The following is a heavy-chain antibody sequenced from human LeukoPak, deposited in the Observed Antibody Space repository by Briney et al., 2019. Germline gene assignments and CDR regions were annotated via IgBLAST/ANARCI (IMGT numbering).Heavy chain of an antibody. CDR1: GFTFSSYS. CDR3: ARDQYGDYVFDY. J-gene: IGHJ4*02. Sequence: GGSLRLSSVVSGFTFSSYSMNWVRQAPGKGLEWVSSIRSSSSYIYYADSVKGRFIISRDNAKNSLHLQMNSLRAEDTAVYYCARDQYGDYVFDYWGQGTLVTVSS. V-gene: IGHV3-21*01. D-gene: IGHD4-17*01. CDR2: IRSSSSYI.